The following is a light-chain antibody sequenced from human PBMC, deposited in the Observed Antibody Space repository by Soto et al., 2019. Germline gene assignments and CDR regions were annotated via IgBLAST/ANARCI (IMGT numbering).Light chain of an antibody. J-gene: IGKJ5*01. CDR1: QGISSY. CDR3: QQPISFPIT. V-gene: IGKV1-9*01. CDR2: AAS. Sequence: IQLTQSQSSLSASVGDRVTIPCRASQGISSYLAWYQQKPGKAPKLLIYAASTLQSGVPSRFSGSGSGTDFTLTIRSLQPEDFATYYCQQPISFPITFGQGTRLEIK.